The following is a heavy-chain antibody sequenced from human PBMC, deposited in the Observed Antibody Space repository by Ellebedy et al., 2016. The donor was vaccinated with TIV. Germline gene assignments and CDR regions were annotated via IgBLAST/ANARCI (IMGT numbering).Heavy chain of an antibody. CDR3: ASGHTGSYGWHY. J-gene: IGHJ1*01. V-gene: IGHV4-30-2*01. Sequence: MPSETLSLTCAVSGGXXSSGGYSWSXXLQPPGTGLEWIGYIYHSGSTNYNPSLNSRVTISVDKSNYQFSLRLSSVTAADTAVYYCASGHTGSYGWHYWGKGTLVTVSS. CDR2: IYHSGST. CDR1: GGXXSSGGYS. D-gene: IGHD1-26*01.